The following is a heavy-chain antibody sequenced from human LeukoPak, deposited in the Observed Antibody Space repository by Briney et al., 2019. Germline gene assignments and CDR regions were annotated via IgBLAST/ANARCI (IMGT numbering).Heavy chain of an antibody. CDR3: ATFGSGSNLDALDI. D-gene: IGHD3-10*01. V-gene: IGHV3-7*01. CDR1: GFIFTNYW. Sequence: GGSLRLSCAASGFIFTNYWMSWVRQAPGKGLEWVANIKQDGSEKYYVDSVKGRFTISRDNAKNSLYLQMNSLRDEDTALCYCATFGSGSNLDALDIWGQGTMVTVSS. J-gene: IGHJ3*02. CDR2: IKQDGSEK.